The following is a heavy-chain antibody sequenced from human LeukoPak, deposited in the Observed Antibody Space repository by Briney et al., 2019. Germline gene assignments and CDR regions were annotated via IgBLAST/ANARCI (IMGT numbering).Heavy chain of an antibody. J-gene: IGHJ3*02. D-gene: IGHD3-10*01. Sequence: GGSLRLSCAASGFTFNDYAMHWVRQAPGKGLEWVSGITSNRGSVAYADSVKVRCTISRDNAKNSLYLQMNSLRADDTAMCYCTKVQSYYGSGNYYSRSAFDIWGHGTMVTVSS. CDR1: GFTFNDYA. V-gene: IGHV3-9*01. CDR2: ITSNRGSV. CDR3: TKVQSYYGSGNYYSRSAFDI.